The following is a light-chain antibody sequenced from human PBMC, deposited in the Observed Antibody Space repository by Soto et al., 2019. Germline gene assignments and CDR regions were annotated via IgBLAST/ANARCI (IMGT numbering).Light chain of an antibody. CDR3: QQYNSYWYT. V-gene: IGKV1-39*01. Sequence: DIQMTQSPSPLSASVGDRVTITCRASQSISTYLNWYQQKPGKAPKLLIYGASSLQSEVPSRFSGSGSGTDFTLTISRLEPEDFATYYCQQYNSYWYTFGQGTKVDIK. J-gene: IGKJ2*01. CDR1: QSISTY. CDR2: GAS.